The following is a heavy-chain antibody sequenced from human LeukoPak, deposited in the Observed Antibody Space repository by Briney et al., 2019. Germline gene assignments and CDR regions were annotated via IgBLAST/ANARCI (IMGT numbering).Heavy chain of an antibody. Sequence: ASVKVSCKASGYTFTSYGISWVRQAPGQGLEWMGWISAYNGNTNYAQKLQGRVTMTTDTSTSTAYMELRSLRSDDTAAYYCARDSQAYDYVWGSYRHHATIFDIWGQGTMVTVSS. CDR1: GYTFTSYG. CDR2: ISAYNGNT. CDR3: ARDSQAYDYVWGSYRHHATIFDI. V-gene: IGHV1-18*01. D-gene: IGHD3-16*02. J-gene: IGHJ3*02.